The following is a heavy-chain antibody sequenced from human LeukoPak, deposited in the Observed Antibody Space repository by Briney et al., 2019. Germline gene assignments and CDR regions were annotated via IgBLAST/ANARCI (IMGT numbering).Heavy chain of an antibody. CDR3: ARVRYGDYQDALDI. J-gene: IGHJ3*02. D-gene: IGHD2-21*02. CDR1: GYTFSSHG. CDR2: IRTHNGDT. Sequence: GASVKVSCKTSGYTFSSHGVTWVRKAPGQGLEWMGWIRTHNGDTDYAQNLQGRVTLTTDTSTNMVYMELRSLTSDDTAVYYCARVRYGDYQDALDIWGRGTMVIVS. V-gene: IGHV1-18*01.